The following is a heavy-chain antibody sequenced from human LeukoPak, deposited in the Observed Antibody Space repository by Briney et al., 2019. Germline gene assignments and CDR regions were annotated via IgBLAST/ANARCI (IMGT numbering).Heavy chain of an antibody. CDR2: ISSSSSTI. CDR3: ARGVHISAAAKEVY. V-gene: IGHV3-48*04. CDR1: GFTLSSYS. D-gene: IGHD6-13*01. J-gene: IGHJ4*02. Sequence: PGGSLRLSCAASGFTLSSYSMNWVRQAPGKGLEWVSYISSSSSTIYYADSVKGRFTISRDNAKNSLYLQMNSLRAEDTAVYYCARGVHISAAAKEVYWGQGTLVTVSS.